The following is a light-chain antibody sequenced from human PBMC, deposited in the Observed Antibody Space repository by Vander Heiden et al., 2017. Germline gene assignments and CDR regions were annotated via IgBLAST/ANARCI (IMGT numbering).Light chain of an antibody. V-gene: IGLV2-23*01. CDR2: EDS. CDR3: CSYDVSGTLV. CDR1: SSAVGSHNP. Sequence: QSVLTHPASVSGSPGQSITISCTVISSAVGSHNPVSWYQQHPGKAPKLIIHEDSERPSGISNRFSGSKSGNTASLTIFGLQAEDEAEYYCCSYDVSGTLVFGGGTHLTVL. J-gene: IGLJ7*01.